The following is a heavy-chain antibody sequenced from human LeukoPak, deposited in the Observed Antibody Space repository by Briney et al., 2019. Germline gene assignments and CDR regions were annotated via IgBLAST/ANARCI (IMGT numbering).Heavy chain of an antibody. V-gene: IGHV4-39*07. D-gene: IGHD3-10*01. CDR2: VYYSGTT. J-gene: IGHJ4*02. CDR3: VRPTLKYYYGSGGNYFDY. CDR1: GGLIPISTYY. Sequence: SETLSLSCTVSGGLIPISTYYWGWIRQPPGKGLEWIGSVYYSGTTKYNPSLKSRVTISVDTLKNKFSLKLSSVTAADTAVYYCVRPTLKYYYGSGGNYFDYWGQGTLVTVSS.